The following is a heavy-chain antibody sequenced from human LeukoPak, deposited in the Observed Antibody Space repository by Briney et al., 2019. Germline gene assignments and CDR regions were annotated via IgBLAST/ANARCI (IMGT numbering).Heavy chain of an antibody. CDR2: INPNSGGT. V-gene: IGHV1-2*02. J-gene: IGHJ6*03. CDR3: ARVNYDFWSGYGNYYYYYMDV. CDR1: GYTFTGYY. Sequence: ASVKVSFKASGYTFTGYYMHWVRQAPGQGLEWMGWINPNSGGTNYAQKFQGRVTMTRDTSISTAYMELSRLRSDDTAVYYCARVNYDFWSGYGNYYYYYMDVWGKGTTVTVSS. D-gene: IGHD3-3*01.